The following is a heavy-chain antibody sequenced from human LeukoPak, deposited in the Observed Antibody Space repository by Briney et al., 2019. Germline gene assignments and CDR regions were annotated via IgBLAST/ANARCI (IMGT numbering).Heavy chain of an antibody. Sequence: ASVKVSCKASGYTFTGYYMHWVRQATGQGLEWMGWINPNSGGTNYAQKFQGRVTMTRDTSISTAYMELSRLRSDDTAVYYCARTEDIVVVVAAIGADAFDIWAQGTIV. J-gene: IGHJ3*02. CDR3: ARTEDIVVVVAAIGADAFDI. CDR1: GYTFTGYY. CDR2: INPNSGGT. D-gene: IGHD2-15*01. V-gene: IGHV1-2*02.